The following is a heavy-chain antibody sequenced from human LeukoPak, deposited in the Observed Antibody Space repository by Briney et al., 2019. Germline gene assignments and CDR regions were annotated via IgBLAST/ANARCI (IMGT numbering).Heavy chain of an antibody. CDR1: GFTFSSYT. CDR2: IKSKTDGGTT. CDR3: TTDCSGDDCYSSGVYRY. Sequence: PGGSLRLSCAASGFTFSSYTMNWVRQAPGKGLERVGRIKSKTDGGTTDYAAPVKGRFTISRDDSKNTLYLQMNSLKIEDTAVYYCTTDCSGDDCYSSGVYRYWGQGTLVTVSS. V-gene: IGHV3-15*01. D-gene: IGHD2-21*02. J-gene: IGHJ4*02.